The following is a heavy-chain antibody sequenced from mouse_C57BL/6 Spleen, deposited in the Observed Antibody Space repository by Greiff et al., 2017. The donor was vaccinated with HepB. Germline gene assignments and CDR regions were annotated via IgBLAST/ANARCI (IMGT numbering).Heavy chain of an antibody. D-gene: IGHD2-4*01. CDR2: IYPGNSDT. Sequence: VQLQQSGTVLARPGASVKMSCKTSGYTFTSYWMHWVKQRPGQGLEWIGAIYPGNSDTSYNQKFKGKAKLTAVTSASTAYMALSSLTNEDSAVYYCTRSDYDYEEGAMDYWGQGTSVTVSS. CDR1: GYTFTSYW. J-gene: IGHJ4*01. CDR3: TRSDYDYEEGAMDY. V-gene: IGHV1-5*01.